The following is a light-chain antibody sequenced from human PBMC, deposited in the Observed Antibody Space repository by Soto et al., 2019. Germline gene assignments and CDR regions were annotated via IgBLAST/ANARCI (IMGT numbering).Light chain of an antibody. J-gene: IGKJ1*01. CDR1: QFIRNG. CDR3: LQDYDYPLT. Sequence: AIQMTQSPSSLSASVGDRVTITCRASQFIRNGLGWYQQKPGKAPKFLIYTASSLQSGVPSRFSGSGSGTDFTLTISSLQPEDFATYYCLQDYDYPLTFGQGTRVEIK. CDR2: TAS. V-gene: IGKV1-6*01.